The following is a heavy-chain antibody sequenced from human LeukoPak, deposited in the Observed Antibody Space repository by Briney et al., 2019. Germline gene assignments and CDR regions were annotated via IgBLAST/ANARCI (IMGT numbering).Heavy chain of an antibody. CDR2: ISSNGGST. CDR3: ARDKGDIVVVPAPTGNYYYYYYMDV. D-gene: IGHD2-2*01. J-gene: IGHJ6*03. CDR1: GFTFSSYA. Sequence: GGSLRPSCADSGFTFSSYAMHWVRQAPGKGLEYVSAISSNGGSTYYANSVKGRFTISRDNSKNTLYLQMGSLRAEDMAVYYCARDKGDIVVVPAPTGNYYYYYYMDVWGKGTTVTVSS. V-gene: IGHV3-64*01.